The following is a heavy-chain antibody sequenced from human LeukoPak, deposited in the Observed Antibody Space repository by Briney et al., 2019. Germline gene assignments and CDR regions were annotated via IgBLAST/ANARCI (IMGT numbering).Heavy chain of an antibody. J-gene: IGHJ4*02. CDR2: IYHSGST. V-gene: IGHV4-4*02. CDR1: DGSISSSNW. CDR3: AREGDSYGQLTFDY. Sequence: SETLSLTCAVSDGSISSSNWWSWVRQPPGKGLEWIGEIYHSGSTNYNPSLKSRVTISVDKSKNQFSLKLSSVTAADTAVYYCAREGDSYGQLTFDYWGQGTLVTVSS. D-gene: IGHD5-18*01.